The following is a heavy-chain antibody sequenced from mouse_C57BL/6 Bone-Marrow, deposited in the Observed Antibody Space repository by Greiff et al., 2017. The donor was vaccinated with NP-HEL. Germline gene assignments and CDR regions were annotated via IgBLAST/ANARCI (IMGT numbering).Heavy chain of an antibody. D-gene: IGHD1-1*01. Sequence: VQLQESGAELARPGASVKLSCKASGYTFTSYGISWVKQRTGQGLGWIGEIYPRSGNTYYNEKFKGKATLTADKSSSTAYMELRSLTSEDSAVYFCARGFITRGYWGQGTTLTVSS. CDR1: GYTFTSYG. CDR2: IYPRSGNT. J-gene: IGHJ2*01. V-gene: IGHV1-81*01. CDR3: ARGFITRGY.